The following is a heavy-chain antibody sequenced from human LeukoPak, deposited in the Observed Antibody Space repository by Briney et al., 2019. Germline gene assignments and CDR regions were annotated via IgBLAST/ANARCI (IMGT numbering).Heavy chain of an antibody. CDR1: GFTFSNYG. D-gene: IGHD7-27*01. CDR3: ARDLAAGEHFYFDL. V-gene: IGHV3-33*01. Sequence: GRSLRLSCAASGFTFSNYGMHWVRQALGKGLEWVALIWYDGNNKYYADSVKGRFTVSRDNSKNTLYLQMNSLRAEDTAVYYCARDLAAGEHFYFDLWGRGALVTVSS. J-gene: IGHJ2*01. CDR2: IWYDGNNK.